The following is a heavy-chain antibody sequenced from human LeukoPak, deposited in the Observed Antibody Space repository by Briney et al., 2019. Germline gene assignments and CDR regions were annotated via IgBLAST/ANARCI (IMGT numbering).Heavy chain of an antibody. CDR2: ISGSGGST. CDR3: AKDPAQYQPRRNWFDP. V-gene: IGHV3-23*01. D-gene: IGHD2-2*01. CDR1: GFTFSSYA. Sequence: PGGSLRLSCAASGFTFSSYAMSWVRQAPGKGLEWVSAISGSGGSTYYADSVKGRFTISRDNSKNTLYLQMNSLRAEDTAVYYCAKDPAQYQPRRNWFDPWGQGTLVTVSS. J-gene: IGHJ5*02.